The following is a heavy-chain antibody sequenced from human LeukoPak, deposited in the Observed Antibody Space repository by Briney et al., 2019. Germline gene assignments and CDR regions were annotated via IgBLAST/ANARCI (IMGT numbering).Heavy chain of an antibody. CDR1: GYSFTSYW. J-gene: IGHJ6*02. V-gene: IGHV5-51*01. CDR2: IYPGDSDT. CDR3: ASTDPYYYGSGSSHYYYYGMDV. Sequence: GGSLKISCKGSGYSFTSYWIGWVRQMPGKGLEWMGIIYPGDSDTRYSPSFQGQVTISADKSISTAYLQWSSLKASDTAMYYCASTDPYYYGSGSSHYYYYGMDVWGQGTTVTVSS. D-gene: IGHD3-10*01.